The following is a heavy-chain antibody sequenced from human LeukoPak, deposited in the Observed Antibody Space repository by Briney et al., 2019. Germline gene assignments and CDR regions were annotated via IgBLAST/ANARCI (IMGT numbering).Heavy chain of an antibody. V-gene: IGHV4-4*02. J-gene: IGHJ4*02. CDR3: ARDTQIGGAWAFDF. CDR2: VYHGGTV. Sequence: SETLSLTCDVSGDSVSNDNWWNWVRQTPGKGLEWIGEVYHGGTVNYNPSLKSRVTIFLDKSENQVSLRLTSVTAADTAVYYCARDTQIGGAWAFDFWGQGTQATISS. CDR1: GDSVSNDNW. D-gene: IGHD2-15*01.